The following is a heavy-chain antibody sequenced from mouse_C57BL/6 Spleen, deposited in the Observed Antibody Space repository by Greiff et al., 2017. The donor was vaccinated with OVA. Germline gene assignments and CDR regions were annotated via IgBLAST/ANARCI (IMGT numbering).Heavy chain of an antibody. CDR1: GYTFTDYY. V-gene: IGHV1-19*01. CDR2: INPYNGGT. D-gene: IGHD2-3*01. J-gene: IGHJ4*01. CDR3: ARGDGYYEKWMDY. Sequence: EVQLQQSGPVLVKPGASVKMSCKASGYTFTDYYMNWVKQSHGKSLEWIGVINPYNGGTSYNQKFKGKATLTVDKSSSTAYMELNSLTSEDSAVYYCARGDGYYEKWMDYWGQGTSVTVSS.